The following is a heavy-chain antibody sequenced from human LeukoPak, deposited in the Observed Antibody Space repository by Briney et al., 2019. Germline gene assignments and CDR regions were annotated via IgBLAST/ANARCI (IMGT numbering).Heavy chain of an antibody. V-gene: IGHV3-74*01. Sequence: GGSLRLSCAASGFTFTGSWMHWVRQVPGKGLLWVARMNGDGSTINYADSVKGRSTISRDDANNMLYLQMNSLKVEDMAVYYCARAGYYRFDYWGQGVLVTVSS. D-gene: IGHD4-17*01. CDR3: ARAGYYRFDY. CDR2: MNGDGSTI. J-gene: IGHJ4*02. CDR1: GFTFTGSW.